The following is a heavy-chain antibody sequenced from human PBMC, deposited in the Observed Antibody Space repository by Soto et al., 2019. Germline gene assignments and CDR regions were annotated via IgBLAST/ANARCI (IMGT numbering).Heavy chain of an antibody. V-gene: IGHV3-23*01. CDR3: AKNNCTNGVCYRYYYYYYYMDV. Sequence: PGGSLRLSCAASGFTFSSYAMSWVRQAPGKGLEWVSAISGSGGSTYYADSVKGRFTISRDNSKNTLYLQMNSLRAEDTAVYYCAKNNCTNGVCYRYYYYYYYMDVWGKGTTVTVSS. J-gene: IGHJ6*03. CDR2: ISGSGGST. D-gene: IGHD2-8*01. CDR1: GFTFSSYA.